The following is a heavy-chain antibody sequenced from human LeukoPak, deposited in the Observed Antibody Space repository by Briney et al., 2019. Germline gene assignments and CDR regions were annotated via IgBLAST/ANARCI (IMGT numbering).Heavy chain of an antibody. CDR2: IYYSGST. CDR1: GGSISSGDYY. Sequence: SETLSLTCTVSGGSISSGDYYWSWIRQPPGKGLEWIGYIYYSGSTYYNPSLKSRVTISVYTSKNQFSLKLSSVTAADTAVYYCARERPDYGDFDYWGQGTLVTVSS. D-gene: IGHD4-17*01. V-gene: IGHV4-30-4*08. J-gene: IGHJ4*02. CDR3: ARERPDYGDFDY.